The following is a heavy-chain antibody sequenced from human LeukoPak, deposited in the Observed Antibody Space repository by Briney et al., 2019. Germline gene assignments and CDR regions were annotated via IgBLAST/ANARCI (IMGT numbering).Heavy chain of an antibody. CDR2: ISSSSSYI. J-gene: IGHJ6*02. CDR1: GFTFSSYS. V-gene: IGHV3-21*01. D-gene: IGHD2-15*01. CDR3: ATDLLVRSSSYYYYGMDV. Sequence: GGSLRLSCAASGFTFSSYSMNWVRQAPGKGLEWVSSISSSSSYIYYADSVKGRFTISRDNAKNSLYLQMNSLRAEDTAVYYCATDLLVRSSSYYYYGMDVWGQGTTVTVSS.